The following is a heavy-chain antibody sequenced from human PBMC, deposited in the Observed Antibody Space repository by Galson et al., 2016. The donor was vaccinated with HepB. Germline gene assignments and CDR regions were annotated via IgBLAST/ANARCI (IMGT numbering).Heavy chain of an antibody. V-gene: IGHV3-43D*04. CDR3: AKGKLLWFGELPQDDSFDF. CDR2: ISWDGTSA. Sequence: SLRLSCAASGFTFDDYAMHWVRQAPGKGLEWVPLISWDGTSAYYADSVKGRFTISRDNTKNSLYLQMNSLRAEDTALYYCAKGKLLWFGELPQDDSFDFWGQGTMVTVSS. J-gene: IGHJ3*01. D-gene: IGHD3-10*01. CDR1: GFTFDDYA.